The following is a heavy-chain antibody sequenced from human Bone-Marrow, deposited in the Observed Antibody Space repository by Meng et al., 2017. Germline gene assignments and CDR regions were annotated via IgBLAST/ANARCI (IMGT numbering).Heavy chain of an antibody. CDR2: IYTSRST. V-gene: IGHV4-61*02. Sequence: SETLSLTCTVSGGSTSSGCYYWSWIRQPAGKGLEWIGRIYTSRSTNYNPTLKSRVTISVDTSKNQFSLKLSSMTAADTAVYYCARVFTLGYSYVDDAFDIWGQGTRVTVSS. CDR3: ARVFTLGYSYVDDAFDI. D-gene: IGHD5-18*01. CDR1: GGSTSSGCYY. J-gene: IGHJ3*02.